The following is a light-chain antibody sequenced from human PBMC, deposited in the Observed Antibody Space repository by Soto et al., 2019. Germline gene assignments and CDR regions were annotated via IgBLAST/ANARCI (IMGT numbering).Light chain of an antibody. CDR2: GAS. Sequence: EIVLTASPDTLSVSPGERATLSCRASQSVSTSYLAWYQQKPGQAPRLLISGASSRAAGIPDWFSASGSGTDFTLTITRLEPEDFAVYFCQQYDRSPITFGQGTRLEIK. J-gene: IGKJ5*01. V-gene: IGKV3-20*01. CDR1: QSVSTSY. CDR3: QQYDRSPIT.